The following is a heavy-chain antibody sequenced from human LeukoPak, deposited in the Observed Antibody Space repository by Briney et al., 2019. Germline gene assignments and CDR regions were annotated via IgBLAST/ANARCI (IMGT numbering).Heavy chain of an antibody. Sequence: ASVKVCCKASGYTFTGYYLHWVRQAPGQGLEWMGWINPNSGGTNYAQKFQGRVTMTRDTSISTAYMELSRLRSDDTAVYYCASQGSGGSLYALDSWGRGTMVTVSS. CDR1: GYTFTGYY. J-gene: IGHJ3*01. V-gene: IGHV1-2*02. CDR3: ASQGSGGSLYALDS. CDR2: INPNSGGT. D-gene: IGHD2-15*01.